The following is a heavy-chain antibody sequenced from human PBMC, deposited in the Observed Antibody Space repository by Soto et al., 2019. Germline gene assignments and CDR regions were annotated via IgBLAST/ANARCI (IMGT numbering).Heavy chain of an antibody. V-gene: IGHV3-15*01. CDR1: VFTFINAW. CDR2: IKSKTDGGTT. CDR3: TTGRTKLDP. J-gene: IGHJ5*02. D-gene: IGHD2-8*01. Sequence: GWSLRLSCAYSVFTFINAWMSWVRQAPGKGLEWVGRIKSKTDGGTTDYAAPVKGRFTISRDDSKNTLYLQMNSLKTEDTAVYYCTTGRTKLDPWGQGTLVTVSS.